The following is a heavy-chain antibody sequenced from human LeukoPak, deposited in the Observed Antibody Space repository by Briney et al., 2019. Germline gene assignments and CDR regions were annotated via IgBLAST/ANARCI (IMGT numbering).Heavy chain of an antibody. V-gene: IGHV3-48*04. CDR2: ISAGGRTT. CDR1: GFTFSSSS. D-gene: IGHD3-3*01. Sequence: GGSLRLSCAASGFTFSSSSMNWVRQAPGMGLEWVSYISAGGRTTFYADSVTGRFTISRDNAKNSLYLQMSSLRVEDTAVYYCASWASNTQSDSWSGPFDYWGQGSLVTVSS. J-gene: IGHJ4*02. CDR3: ASWASNTQSDSWSGPFDY.